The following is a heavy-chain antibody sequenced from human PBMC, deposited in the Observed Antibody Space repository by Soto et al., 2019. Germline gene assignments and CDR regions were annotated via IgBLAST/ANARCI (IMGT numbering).Heavy chain of an antibody. CDR2: ISHDGRNK. V-gene: IGHV3-30*04. CDR3: ARDLVFEAMIVVVITHFDY. Sequence: QVQLVESGGGVVQPGRSLRLSCAASGFTFSRYAMHWVRQAPGKGLEWVALISHDGRNKYYADSVKGRFTISRDNSKNKLYLQMNSLRVEDTAVYYCARDLVFEAMIVVVITHFDYWGQGTLVTVSS. D-gene: IGHD3-22*01. J-gene: IGHJ4*02. CDR1: GFTFSRYA.